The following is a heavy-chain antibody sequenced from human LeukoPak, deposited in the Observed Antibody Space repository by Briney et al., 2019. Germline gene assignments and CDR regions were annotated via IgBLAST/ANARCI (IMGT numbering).Heavy chain of an antibody. Sequence: GGSLRLSCAASGFTFSSYSMNWVRQAPGKGLEWVSSISSSSSYIYYADSVKGRFTIPRDNAKNSLYLQMNSLRAEDTAVYYCAREVSYQLLIHFDYWGQGTLVTVSS. CDR2: ISSSSSYI. CDR1: GFTFSSYS. J-gene: IGHJ4*02. V-gene: IGHV3-21*01. CDR3: AREVSYQLLIHFDY. D-gene: IGHD2-2*01.